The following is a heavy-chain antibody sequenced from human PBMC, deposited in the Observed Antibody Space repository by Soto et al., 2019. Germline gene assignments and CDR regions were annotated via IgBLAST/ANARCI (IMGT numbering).Heavy chain of an antibody. CDR1: GDTFTSYA. D-gene: IGHD3-22*01. V-gene: IGHV1-3*01. J-gene: IGHJ4*02. Sequence: ASVKVSCKASGDTFTSYAMHCVRQAPGQMLEWMGWINAGNGNTKYSQKFQGRVTITRDTSASTAYMELSSLRSEDTAVYYCARVRWWDYYDSSGYLGDFDYWGQGTLVTV. CDR3: ARVRWWDYYDSSGYLGDFDY. CDR2: INAGNGNT.